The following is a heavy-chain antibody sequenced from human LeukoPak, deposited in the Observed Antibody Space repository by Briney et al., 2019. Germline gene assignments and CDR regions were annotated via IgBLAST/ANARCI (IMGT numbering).Heavy chain of an antibody. D-gene: IGHD3-22*01. V-gene: IGHV1-24*01. CDR2: FDPEDGDT. J-gene: IGHJ5*02. CDR1: GYTLTELS. CDR3: AKRDLDSSGYYVFQP. Sequence: ASVKVSCKVSGYTLTELSMHWVRQAPGKGLEWMGGFDPEDGDTIYAQKFQGRVTMTEDTSTDTAYMELSSLRSEDTAVYYCAKRDLDSSGYYVFQPWGQGTLVTVSS.